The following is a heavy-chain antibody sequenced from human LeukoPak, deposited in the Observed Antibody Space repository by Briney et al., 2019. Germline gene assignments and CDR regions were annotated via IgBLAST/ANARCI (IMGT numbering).Heavy chain of an antibody. CDR3: VRVFGYSYGYNFDY. V-gene: IGHV1-69*01. CDR1: GGTFSSYA. D-gene: IGHD5-18*01. Sequence: ASVKVSCKASGGTFSSYAISWVRQAPGQGLEWMGGIIPIFGTANYAQKFQGRVTITADESTSTAYMELSSLRSEDTAVYYCVRVFGYSYGYNFDYWGQGTLVTVSS. CDR2: IIPIFGTA. J-gene: IGHJ4*02.